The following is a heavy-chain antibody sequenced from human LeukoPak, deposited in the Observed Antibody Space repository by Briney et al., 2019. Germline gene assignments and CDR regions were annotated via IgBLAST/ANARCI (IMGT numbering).Heavy chain of an antibody. Sequence: GWSLRLSCAASGFTFSSYWMNWARQAPGKGLEWVASINHNGNVNYYVDSVKGRFTISRDNAKNSLYLQMSNLRAEDTAVYFCARGGGLDVWGQGATVTVSS. CDR2: INHNGNVN. CDR3: ARGGGLDV. CDR1: GFTFSSYW. D-gene: IGHD3-16*01. V-gene: IGHV3-7*03. J-gene: IGHJ6*02.